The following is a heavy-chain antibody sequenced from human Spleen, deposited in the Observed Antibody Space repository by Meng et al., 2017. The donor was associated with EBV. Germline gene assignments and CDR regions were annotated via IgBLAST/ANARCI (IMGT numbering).Heavy chain of an antibody. CDR3: ARDLVGEYDF. Sequence: EVALVESGGVLVQPGGSLRLSCAASGFTFSTYWMHWVRQAPGKGPVWVSRINEHGSITTYADSVNGRFTISRDNAKETLYLQMNSLRDEDTAIYYCARDLVGEYDFWGQGTLVTVSS. V-gene: IGHV3-74*03. CDR1: GFTFSTYW. D-gene: IGHD2/OR15-2a*01. J-gene: IGHJ4*02. CDR2: INEHGSIT.